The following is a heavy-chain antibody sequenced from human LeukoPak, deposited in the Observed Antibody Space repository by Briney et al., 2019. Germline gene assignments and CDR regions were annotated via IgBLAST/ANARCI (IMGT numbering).Heavy chain of an antibody. CDR2: ISSSSSTI. V-gene: IGHV3-48*01. D-gene: IGHD6-13*01. CDR3: ARDRRIAAAGTLDY. CDR1: GFTFSSYS. J-gene: IGHJ4*02. Sequence: PGGSLRLSCAASGFTFSSYSMNWVRQAPGKGLEWVSSISSSSSTIYYADSVKGRFTISRDNAKNPLYLQMNSLRAEDTAVYYCARDRRIAAAGTLDYWGQGTLVTVSS.